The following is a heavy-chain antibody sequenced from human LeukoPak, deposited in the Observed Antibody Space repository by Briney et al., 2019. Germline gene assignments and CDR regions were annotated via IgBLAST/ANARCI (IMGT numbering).Heavy chain of an antibody. CDR1: GYAFTSYG. J-gene: IGHJ5*02. CDR2: INTNTGMS. CDR3: ARGDHDFWSGYAINWFDP. D-gene: IGHD3-3*01. Sequence: ASVKVSCKASGYAFTSYGINWVRQARGQGLEWMGWINTNTGMSTSAPGFTRRFVFSLDTSVSTAYLQISSLKAEDTAVYYCARGDHDFWSGYAINWFDPWGQGTLVTVSS. V-gene: IGHV7-4-1*02.